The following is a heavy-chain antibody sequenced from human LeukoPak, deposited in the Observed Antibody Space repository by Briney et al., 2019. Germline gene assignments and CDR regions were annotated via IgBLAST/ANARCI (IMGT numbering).Heavy chain of an antibody. D-gene: IGHD2-2*01. CDR1: GFTFSSYA. V-gene: IGHV3-30-3*01. CDR2: ISYDGSNK. Sequence: GGSLRLSCAASGFTFSSYAMHWVRQAPGKGLEWVAVISYDGSNKYYADSVKGRFTISRDNSKNTLYLQMNSLRAEDTAVYYCATIVVVPAAFDYWGQGTLVTVSS. CDR3: ATIVVVPAAFDY. J-gene: IGHJ4*02.